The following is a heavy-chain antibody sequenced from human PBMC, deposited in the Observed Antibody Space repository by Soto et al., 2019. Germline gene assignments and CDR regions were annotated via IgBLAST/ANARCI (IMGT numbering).Heavy chain of an antibody. D-gene: IGHD3-10*01. CDR3: ARDCYYGSGSYNYFDY. V-gene: IGHV1-3*01. Sequence: ASVKVSCKASGYTFTSYTLHWVRQAPGQRLEWMGWINAGNGNTKYSQKFKDRVTIIRDTSASTAYMEMSSLRSEDTAVYYCARDCYYGSGSYNYFDYWGQGTLVTVSS. J-gene: IGHJ4*02. CDR2: INAGNGNT. CDR1: GYTFTSYT.